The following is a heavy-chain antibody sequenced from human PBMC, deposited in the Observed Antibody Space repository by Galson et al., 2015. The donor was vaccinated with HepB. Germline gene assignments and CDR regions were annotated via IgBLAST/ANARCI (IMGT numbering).Heavy chain of an antibody. CDR1: GFTFSDYY. D-gene: IGHD2-15*01. Sequence: SLRLSCAASGFTFSDYYMSWIRQAPGKGLEWVSYIGSSGSTIYYSDSVKGRFTISRDSAKNSLYLQMNSLRAEDTAVYYCATGVYCSGGSCNYYYYMDVWGKGTTVTVSS. J-gene: IGHJ6*03. V-gene: IGHV3-11*01. CDR2: IGSSGSTI. CDR3: ATGVYCSGGSCNYYYYMDV.